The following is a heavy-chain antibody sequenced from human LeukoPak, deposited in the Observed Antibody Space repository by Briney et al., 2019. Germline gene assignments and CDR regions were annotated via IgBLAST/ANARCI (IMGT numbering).Heavy chain of an antibody. Sequence: SETLSLTCTVSGGSISSGSYYWSWIRQPAGKGLEWIGRIYTSESTYYNPSLKSRVTISVDTSKNQFSLKLSSVTAADTAVYYCASETDYGDSGWFDPWGQGTLVTVSS. V-gene: IGHV4-61*02. D-gene: IGHD4-17*01. CDR1: GGSISSGSYY. CDR3: ASETDYGDSGWFDP. J-gene: IGHJ5*02. CDR2: IYTSEST.